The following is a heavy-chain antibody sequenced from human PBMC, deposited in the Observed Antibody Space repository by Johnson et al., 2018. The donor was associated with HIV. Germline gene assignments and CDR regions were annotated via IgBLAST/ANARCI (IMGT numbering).Heavy chain of an antibody. J-gene: IGHJ3*02. CDR1: GFTVSSYG. V-gene: IGHV3-30*02. D-gene: IGHD6-13*01. CDR2: IRYDGSIQ. Sequence: QVQLEESGGGVVQPGGYLRLSCAASGFTVSSYGMHWVRQAPGKGLEWVAYIRYDGSIQYYADSVKGRFTLSRDNSKKTLYLQMNSLRAEDTAVHYCAKARKDYSSNFGVGDVFDIWGQGTMVIVSS. CDR3: AKARKDYSSNFGVGDVFDI.